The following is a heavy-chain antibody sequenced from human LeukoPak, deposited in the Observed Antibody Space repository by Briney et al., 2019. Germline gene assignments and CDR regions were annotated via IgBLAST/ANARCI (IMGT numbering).Heavy chain of an antibody. CDR1: GFTFSSYA. J-gene: IGHJ5*02. CDR3: ARDSQHGRFDP. V-gene: IGHV3-30-3*01. CDR2: ISYDGSNK. Sequence: GGSLRLSCAASGFTFSSYAMHWVRQAPGKGLEWVAVISYDGSNKYYADSVKGRFTISRDNSKNTLYLQMNSLRAEDTAVYYCARDSQHGRFDPWGQGTLVTVSS. D-gene: IGHD3/OR15-3a*01.